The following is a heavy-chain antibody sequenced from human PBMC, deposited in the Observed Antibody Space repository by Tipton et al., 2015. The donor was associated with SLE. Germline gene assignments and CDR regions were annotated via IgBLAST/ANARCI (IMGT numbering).Heavy chain of an antibody. CDR1: GGSFSGYY. CDR3: ARLSSSWYVGWFDP. D-gene: IGHD6-13*01. V-gene: IGHV4-59*01. CDR2: IYYSGST. Sequence: TLSLTCAAYGGSFSGYYWSWIRQPPGKGLEWIGYIYYSGSTNYNPSLKSRVTISVDTSKNQFSLKLSSVTAADTAVYYCARLSSSWYVGWFDPWGPGTLVTVSS. J-gene: IGHJ5*02.